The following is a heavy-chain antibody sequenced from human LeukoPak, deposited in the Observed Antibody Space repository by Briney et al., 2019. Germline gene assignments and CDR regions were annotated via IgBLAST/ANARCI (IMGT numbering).Heavy chain of an antibody. V-gene: IGHV1-8*01. CDR3: ARPMGAYYYDSSGYSNWFDP. Sequence: ASVKVSCKASGYTFTSYDINWVRQATGQGLEWMGWMNPNSGNTGYAQKFQGRVTMTRNTSISTAYMELSSLRSEDTAVYYCARPMGAYYYDSSGYSNWFDPWGQGTLVTVSS. CDR1: GYTFTSYD. J-gene: IGHJ5*02. D-gene: IGHD3-22*01. CDR2: MNPNSGNT.